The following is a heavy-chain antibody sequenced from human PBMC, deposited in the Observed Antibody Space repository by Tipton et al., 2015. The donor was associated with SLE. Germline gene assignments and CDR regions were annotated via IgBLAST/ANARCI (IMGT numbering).Heavy chain of an antibody. D-gene: IGHD5-12*01. CDR2: ISYDGSNK. CDR3: ARDTSGYLYMDV. CDR1: GFTFSRYV. Sequence: SLRLSCAASGFTFSRYVMHWVRQAPGKGLEWVAVISYDGSNKYYADSVKGRFSVSRDSSKNTLNLQMDSLRPEDTAVYYCARDTSGYLYMDVWGKGTTVIVSS. V-gene: IGHV3-30-3*01. J-gene: IGHJ6*03.